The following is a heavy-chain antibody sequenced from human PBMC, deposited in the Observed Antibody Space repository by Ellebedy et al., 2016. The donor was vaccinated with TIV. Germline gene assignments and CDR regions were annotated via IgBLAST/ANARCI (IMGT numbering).Heavy chain of an antibody. J-gene: IGHJ5*02. CDR1: GFTFSSYA. CDR3: AKDRLESMTTVTTHWFDP. D-gene: IGHD4-17*01. Sequence: GESLKISCAASGFTFSSYAMSWVRQAPGKGLDWVSAISGSGDNTYYADSVKGRFTISRDNSKSTVYLQMNSLRAEDTAVYYCAKDRLESMTTVTTHWFDPWGQGTLVTVSS. V-gene: IGHV3-23*01. CDR2: ISGSGDNT.